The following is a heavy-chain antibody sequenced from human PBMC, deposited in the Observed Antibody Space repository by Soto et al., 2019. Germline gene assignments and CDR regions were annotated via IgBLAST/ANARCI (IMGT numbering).Heavy chain of an antibody. CDR3: TTDLYYHDSSGYLI. CDR1: GFTFSNAW. D-gene: IGHD3-22*01. Sequence: GGSLTLSCAASGFTFSNAWMNWVRQAPGKGLEWVGRIKSKTDGGTTDYAAPVKGRFTISRDDSKNTLYLQMNSLKTEDTAVHYCTTDLYYHDSSGYLIWGQGTLVTVSS. V-gene: IGHV3-15*07. CDR2: IKSKTDGGTT. J-gene: IGHJ4*02.